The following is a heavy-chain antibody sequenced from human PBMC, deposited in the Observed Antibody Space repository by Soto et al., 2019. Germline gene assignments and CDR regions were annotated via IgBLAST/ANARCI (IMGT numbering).Heavy chain of an antibody. CDR1: GASVSSTYW. CDR2: INHRGSA. D-gene: IGHD6-13*01. CDR3: ARYNAASGTYYFDF. V-gene: IGHV4-4*02. Sequence: SETLSLTCAVSGASVSSTYWWSWVRQPPGKGPEWIGEINHRGSANYNPFLKSRVTISVDISKSQFSLRLTSVMAADTAVYYCARYNAASGTYYFDFWGQGALVTVS. J-gene: IGHJ4*02.